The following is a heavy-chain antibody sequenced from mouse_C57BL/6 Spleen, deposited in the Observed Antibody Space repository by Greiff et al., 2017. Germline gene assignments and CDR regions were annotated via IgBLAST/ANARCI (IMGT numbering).Heavy chain of an antibody. CDR2: IYPGDGDT. CDR1: GYAFSSSW. J-gene: IGHJ3*01. Sequence: QVQLKESGPELVKPGASVKISCKASGYAFSSSWMNWVKQRPGKGLEWIGRIYPGDGDTNYNGKFKGKATLTADKSSSTAYMQLSSLTSEDSAVYFCARGYYGSPWFAYWGQGTLVTVSA. CDR3: ARGYYGSPWFAY. D-gene: IGHD1-1*01. V-gene: IGHV1-82*01.